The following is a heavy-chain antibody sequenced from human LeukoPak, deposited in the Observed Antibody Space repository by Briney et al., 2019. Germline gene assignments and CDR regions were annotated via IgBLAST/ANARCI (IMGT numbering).Heavy chain of an antibody. CDR1: GFTFSSYS. D-gene: IGHD2-2*01. CDR3: ARGASSINPSYYHGLDV. J-gene: IGHJ6*02. Sequence: GGSLRLSCAASGFTFSSYSMNWVRQAPGKGLEWVSSISSSSSYIYYADSVKGRFTISRDNAKNSLYLQMNSLKTEDTAVYYCARGASSINPSYYHGLDVWGQGTTVTVSS. V-gene: IGHV3-21*04. CDR2: ISSSSSYI.